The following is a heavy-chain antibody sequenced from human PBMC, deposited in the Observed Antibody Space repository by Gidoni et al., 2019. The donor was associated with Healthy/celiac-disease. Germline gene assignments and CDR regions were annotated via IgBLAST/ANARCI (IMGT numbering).Heavy chain of an antibody. Sequence: EVQLLESGGGLVQPGGSLRLSCAASGFTFSSYAMSWVRQAPGKGLEWVSAISGSGGSTYYADSVKGRFTISRDNSKNTLYLQMNSLRAEDTAVYYCAKTPHEQQLVRVTSSGYYFDYWGQGTLVTVSS. J-gene: IGHJ4*02. D-gene: IGHD6-13*01. CDR1: GFTFSSYA. CDR2: ISGSGGST. CDR3: AKTPHEQQLVRVTSSGYYFDY. V-gene: IGHV3-23*01.